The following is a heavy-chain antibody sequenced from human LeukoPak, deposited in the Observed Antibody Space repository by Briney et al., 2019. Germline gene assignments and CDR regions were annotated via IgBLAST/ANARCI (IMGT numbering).Heavy chain of an antibody. V-gene: IGHV1-18*01. D-gene: IGHD3-22*01. J-gene: IGHJ4*02. CDR3: ARVAPRRYYDSSGYYYNY. CDR1: GYTFTSYG. Sequence: GASVKVSCKASGYTFTSYGISWVRQAPGQGLEWMGWISAYNGNANYAQKLQSRVTVTTDTSTSTAYMELRSLRSDDTAVYYCARVAPRRYYDSSGYYYNYWGQGTLVTVSS. CDR2: ISAYNGNA.